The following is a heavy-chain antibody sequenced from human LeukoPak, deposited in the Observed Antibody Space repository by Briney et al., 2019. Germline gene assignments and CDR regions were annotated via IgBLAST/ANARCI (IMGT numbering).Heavy chain of an antibody. Sequence: GGCLRLSCAASGFTFSSYAMSWVRQAPGKGLEWVSGISSSGGSTYYADSVKGRFTISRDNSKNTLYLQMNSLRAEDTAVYYCAKDSYSAYDSDAFDIWGQGTMVTVSS. CDR1: GFTFSSYA. D-gene: IGHD5-12*01. CDR3: AKDSYSAYDSDAFDI. V-gene: IGHV3-23*01. CDR2: ISSSGGST. J-gene: IGHJ3*02.